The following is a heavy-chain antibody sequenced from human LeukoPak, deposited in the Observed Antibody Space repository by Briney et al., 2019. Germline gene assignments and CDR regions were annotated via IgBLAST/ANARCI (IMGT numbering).Heavy chain of an antibody. CDR2: ISPTGSTT. Sequence: GGSLRLSCTASGFSFSGHWMHWARQLPGKGLVWVSRISPTGSTTSYADSVRGRFTVSRDNAKNTLYLQVNNLRAEDTAVYYCARGPNSNWSGLDFWGQGTLLTVSS. D-gene: IGHD6-6*01. V-gene: IGHV3-74*01. J-gene: IGHJ4*02. CDR3: ARGPNSNWSGLDF. CDR1: GFSFSGHW.